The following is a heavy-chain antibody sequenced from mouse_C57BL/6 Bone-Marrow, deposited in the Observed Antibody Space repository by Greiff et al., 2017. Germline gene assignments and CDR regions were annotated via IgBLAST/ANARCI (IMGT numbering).Heavy chain of an antibody. J-gene: IGHJ3*01. Sequence: EVQRVESGGGLVQPKGSLKLSCAASGFSFNTYAMNWVRQAPGKGLEWVARIRSKSNNYATYYADSVKDRFTISRDDSESMLYLQMNNLKTEDTAMYYCVRHVGNYGNYVFAYWGQGTLVTVSA. D-gene: IGHD2-1*01. CDR2: IRSKSNNYAT. V-gene: IGHV10-1*01. CDR3: VRHVGNYGNYVFAY. CDR1: GFSFNTYA.